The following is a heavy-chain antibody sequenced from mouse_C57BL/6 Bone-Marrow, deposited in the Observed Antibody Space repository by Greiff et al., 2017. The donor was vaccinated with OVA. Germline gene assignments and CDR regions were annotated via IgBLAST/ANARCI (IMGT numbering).Heavy chain of an antibody. CDR1: GYTFTDYY. V-gene: IGHV1-26*01. D-gene: IGHD2-2*01. CDR2: INPNNGGT. J-gene: IGHJ3*01. CDR3: ARSRGYDRAWFAY. Sequence: EVQLQQSGPELVKPGASVKISCKASGYTFTDYYMNWVKQSHGKSLEWIGDINPNNGGTSYNQKFKGKATLTVDKSSSTAYMELRSLTSEDSAVYYCARSRGYDRAWFAYWGQGTLVTVSA.